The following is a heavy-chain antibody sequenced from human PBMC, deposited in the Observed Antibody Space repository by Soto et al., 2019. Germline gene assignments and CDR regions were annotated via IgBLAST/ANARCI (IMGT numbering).Heavy chain of an antibody. CDR3: ARDRSVTHSINWFDP. D-gene: IGHD5-18*01. CDR1: GGSISSGDYY. J-gene: IGHJ5*02. Sequence: ASETLSLTCTVSGGSISSGDYYWSWIRQPPGKGLEWIGYIYYSGSTYYNPSLKSRVTISVDTSKNQFSLKLSSVTAADTAVYYCARDRSVTHSINWFDPWGQGTLVTVS. V-gene: IGHV4-30-4*01. CDR2: IYYSGST.